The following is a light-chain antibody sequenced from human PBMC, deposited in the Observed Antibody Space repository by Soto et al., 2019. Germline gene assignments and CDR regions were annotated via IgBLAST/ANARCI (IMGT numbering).Light chain of an antibody. V-gene: IGLV4-69*01. Sequence: QLVLTQSPSASASLGASVKLTCTLSSGHSSYAIAWHQQQPEKGPRYLMNLNNDGSHTKGDGIPDRFSGSSSGAERYLTISSLQSEDEADYYCQTWASGIRVFGRGTKLTVL. J-gene: IGLJ3*02. CDR3: QTWASGIRV. CDR2: LNNDGSH. CDR1: SGHSSYA.